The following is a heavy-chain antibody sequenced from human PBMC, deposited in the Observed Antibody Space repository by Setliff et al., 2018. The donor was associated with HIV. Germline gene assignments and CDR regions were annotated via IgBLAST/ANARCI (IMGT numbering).Heavy chain of an antibody. J-gene: IGHJ5*02. CDR2: IYYSGST. V-gene: IGHV4-39*07. Sequence: PSETMSLTCTVSGGSISSSSHYWGWFRQPPGKGLEWIGSIYYSGSTYYNPALKSRVAISLDTSKNQFSLKVSSVTAADTALYYCARDYDGGSSGYLGEAGFDPWGHGTLVTVSS. D-gene: IGHD6-19*01. CDR1: GGSISSSSHY. CDR3: ARDYDGGSSGYLGEAGFDP.